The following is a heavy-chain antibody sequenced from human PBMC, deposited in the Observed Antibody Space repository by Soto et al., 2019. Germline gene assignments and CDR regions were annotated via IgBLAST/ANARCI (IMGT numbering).Heavy chain of an antibody. CDR3: ASSYYDSSGYYYWYFDL. Sequence: QVQLQESGPGLVKPSQTLSLTCTVSGGSISSGGYYWSWIRQHPGKGLEWIGYIYYSGSTYYNPSLKTRVTISVDTSKNQFSLKLSCVTDADTAVYYCASSYYDSSGYYYWYFDLWGRGTLVTVSS. D-gene: IGHD3-22*01. V-gene: IGHV4-31*03. CDR1: GGSISSGGYY. J-gene: IGHJ2*01. CDR2: IYYSGST.